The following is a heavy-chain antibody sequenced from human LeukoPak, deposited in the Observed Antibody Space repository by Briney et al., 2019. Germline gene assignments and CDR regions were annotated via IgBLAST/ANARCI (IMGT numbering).Heavy chain of an antibody. CDR3: ARGVVRARGSYSQLVWFDP. V-gene: IGHV4-34*01. CDR1: GGSFSGYY. D-gene: IGHD1-26*01. Sequence: SETLSLTCAVYGGSFSGYYWSWIRQPPGKGLEWIGEINHSGSTNYNPSLKSRVTISVDTSKNQFSLKLSSVTAADTAVYYCARGVVRARGSYSQLVWFDPWGQGTLVTVSS. J-gene: IGHJ5*02. CDR2: INHSGST.